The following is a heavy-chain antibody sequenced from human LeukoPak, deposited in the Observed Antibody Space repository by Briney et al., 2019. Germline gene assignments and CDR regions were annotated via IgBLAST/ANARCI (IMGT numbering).Heavy chain of an antibody. V-gene: IGHV3-7*01. CDR2: IKQDGSEK. J-gene: IGHJ4*02. CDR3: ARDLAGRYSSSWWDY. D-gene: IGHD6-13*01. CDR1: GFTFSSYW. Sequence: GGSLRLSCAASGFTFSSYWMSWVRQAPGKGLEWVADIKQDGSEKYYVDSVKGRFTISRDNAKNSLYLQMNSPRAEDTAVYYCARDLAGRYSSSWWDYWGQGTLVTVSS.